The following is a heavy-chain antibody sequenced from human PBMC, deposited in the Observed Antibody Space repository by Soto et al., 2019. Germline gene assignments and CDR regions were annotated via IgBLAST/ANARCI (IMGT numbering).Heavy chain of an antibody. CDR2: ISYDGSNK. D-gene: IGHD2-2*01. V-gene: IGHV3-30*18. CDR1: GFTFSSYG. J-gene: IGHJ4*02. Sequence: QVQLVESGGGVVQPGRSLRLSCAASGFTFSSYGMHWVRQAPGKGLEWVAVISYDGSNKYYAASVKGRFTISRDNSKNTLYLQMNSLRAEDTAVYYCENDSSWRFDYWGQGTLVTVSS. CDR3: ENDSSWRFDY.